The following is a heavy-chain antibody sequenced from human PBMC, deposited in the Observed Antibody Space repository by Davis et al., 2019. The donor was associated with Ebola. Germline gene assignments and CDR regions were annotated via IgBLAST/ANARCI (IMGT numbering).Heavy chain of an antibody. CDR2: IFPGGST. CDR1: GASISDYY. Sequence: PSETLSLTCNVSGASISDYYWSWLRQPAGKGLEWIGRIFPGGSTNYNPSLRSRVTMSVDTSSNQFSLKLNSVTAADTAVYYCARDSDSEHDYWGQGTLVTVSS. CDR3: ARDSDSEHDY. V-gene: IGHV4-4*07. J-gene: IGHJ4*02. D-gene: IGHD2-15*01.